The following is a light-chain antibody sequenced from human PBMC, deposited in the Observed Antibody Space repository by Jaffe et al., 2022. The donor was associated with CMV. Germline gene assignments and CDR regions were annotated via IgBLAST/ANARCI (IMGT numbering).Light chain of an antibody. Sequence: EIVLRQSPDTLSLSPGERATLSCRASETCNTYLAWYQQTPGQAPRLLIYGASSRATGIPDKFSGSGSGTDFTLTISRLEPEDFAVYYCQQYFRSPTFGGGTKVEMK. CDR3: QQYFRSPT. CDR2: GAS. CDR1: ETCNTY. J-gene: IGKJ4*01. V-gene: IGKV3-20*01.